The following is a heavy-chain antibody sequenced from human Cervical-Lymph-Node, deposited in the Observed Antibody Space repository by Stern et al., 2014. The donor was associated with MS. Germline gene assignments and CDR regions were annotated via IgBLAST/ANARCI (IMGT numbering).Heavy chain of an antibody. Sequence: EVQLVESGGGLVQAGGSLRLSCAASGFTFNNYDMNWVRPGPGKGLAWVSVISSSGDNTRYSDSVKGRFTVSRDNSKSTLFLQMNTLGVEDTAVYYCAKASLRQWVAADYYFDSWGQGTLVTVSS. CDR1: GFTFNNYD. V-gene: IGHV3-23*04. CDR3: AKASLRQWVAADYYFDS. D-gene: IGHD6-19*01. J-gene: IGHJ4*02. CDR2: ISSSGDNT.